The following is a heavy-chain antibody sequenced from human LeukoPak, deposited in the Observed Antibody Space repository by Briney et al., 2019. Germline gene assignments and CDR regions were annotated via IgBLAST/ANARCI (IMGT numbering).Heavy chain of an antibody. CDR1: GFTFGSYG. D-gene: IGHD3-22*01. CDR3: ARCRYDSSGYYSIIDY. J-gene: IGHJ4*02. V-gene: IGHV3-21*01. Sequence: GGSLRLSCAASGFTFGSYGMNWVRQAPGKGLEWVSSITSISIYIYYADSVKGRFTISRDNAKNSLYLQMNSLRAEDTAVYYCARCRYDSSGYYSIIDYWGQGTLVTVSS. CDR2: ITSISIYI.